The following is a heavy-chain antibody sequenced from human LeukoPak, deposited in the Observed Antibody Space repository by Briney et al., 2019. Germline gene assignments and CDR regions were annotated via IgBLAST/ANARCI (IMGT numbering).Heavy chain of an antibody. D-gene: IGHD3-16*01. J-gene: IGHJ5*02. Sequence: GGSLRLSCAASGFTFSDYYMSWIRQAPGKGLEWISYISSSGSNIYYADSVKGRFTISRDNAKNSLYLQMNSLRAEDTAVYYCARGLVVNYDYVWGSFRYNWFDPWGQGTLVTVSS. CDR1: GFTFSDYY. V-gene: IGHV3-11*01. CDR3: ARGLVVNYDYVWGSFRYNWFDP. CDR2: ISSSGSNI.